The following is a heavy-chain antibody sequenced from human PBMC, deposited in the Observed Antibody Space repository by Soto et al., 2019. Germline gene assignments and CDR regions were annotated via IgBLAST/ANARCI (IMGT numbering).Heavy chain of an antibody. D-gene: IGHD2-2*01. CDR3: ASRYCTSTSCLAEFDP. V-gene: IGHV4-34*12. Sequence: SETLSLTCAVYGGSFSGYYWSWIRQPPGRGLEWIGEIIHTGNTKYNPSLKGRVTISVATSKNQFSLKLPSVTAAATALYYCASRYCTSTSCLAEFDPWGRGTLVTVS. J-gene: IGHJ5*02. CDR2: IIHTGNT. CDR1: GGSFSGYY.